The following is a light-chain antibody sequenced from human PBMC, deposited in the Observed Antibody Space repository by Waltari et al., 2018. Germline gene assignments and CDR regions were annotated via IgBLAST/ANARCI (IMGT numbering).Light chain of an antibody. CDR1: QSLIYTDGISY. Sequence: DVGLTQSPLSLPVTPGQSASISCRSSQSLIYTDGISYLNWFHQRPGQAPRRLIYKVSNRDSGVPDRFSGRGSGTDFTLMISSVEADDVGVYFCMQATHWPVTFGQGTRLEIK. V-gene: IGKV2-30*01. CDR3: MQATHWPVT. CDR2: KVS. J-gene: IGKJ5*01.